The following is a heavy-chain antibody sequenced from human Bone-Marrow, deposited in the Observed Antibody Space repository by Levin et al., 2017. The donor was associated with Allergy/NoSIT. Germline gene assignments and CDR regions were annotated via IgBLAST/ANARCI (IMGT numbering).Heavy chain of an antibody. Sequence: LRLSCTVSGGSVSSGGDYWNWIRQHPGKGLEWIGYISHSGDTYYNPSLKSRVTMSLDMSKNQFSLKLSSVTAADTAVYYCARDLVVPPAMLYFDLWGRGTLVTVSS. CDR1: GGSVSSGGDY. CDR3: ARDLVVPPAMLYFDL. CDR2: ISHSGDT. V-gene: IGHV4-31*03. J-gene: IGHJ2*01. D-gene: IGHD2-2*01.